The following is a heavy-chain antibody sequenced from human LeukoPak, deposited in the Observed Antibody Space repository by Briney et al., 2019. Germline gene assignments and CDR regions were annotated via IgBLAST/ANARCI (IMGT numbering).Heavy chain of an antibody. CDR2: ISGSGGST. J-gene: IGHJ3*02. D-gene: IGHD3-3*01. CDR1: GFTFSSYA. Sequence: TGGSLRLSCAASGFTFSSYAMSWVRQAPGKGLEWVSAISGSGGSTYYADSVKGRFTISRDNSKNTLYLQMNSLRAEDTAVYYCARGEWFQSHGAFDIWGQGTMVTVSS. V-gene: IGHV3-23*01. CDR3: ARGEWFQSHGAFDI.